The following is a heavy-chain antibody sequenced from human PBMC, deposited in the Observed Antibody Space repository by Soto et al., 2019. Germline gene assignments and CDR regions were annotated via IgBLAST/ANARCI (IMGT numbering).Heavy chain of an antibody. Sequence: GGSLRLSCAASGFTFSSYGMHWVRQAPGKGLEWVAVIWYDGSNKYYADSVKGRFTISRDNSKNTLYLQMNSLRAEDTAVYYCAREDYVDYYYYYGMDVWGQGTTVTVSS. CDR3: AREDYVDYYYYYGMDV. J-gene: IGHJ6*02. CDR2: IWYDGSNK. D-gene: IGHD4-17*01. V-gene: IGHV3-33*01. CDR1: GFTFSSYG.